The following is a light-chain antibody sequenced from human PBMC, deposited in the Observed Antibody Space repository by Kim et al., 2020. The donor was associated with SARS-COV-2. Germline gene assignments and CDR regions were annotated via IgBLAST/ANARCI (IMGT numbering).Light chain of an antibody. CDR2: GAS. Sequence: LSPGERASLSCWASQSVRNLLAWYQQKPGQSPRLLIYGASIRATGVPDRFRGSGSETAFTLTISRLDPEDFAVYYCHQYDTSPRTFGQGTKVEIK. V-gene: IGKV3-20*01. CDR1: QSVRNL. J-gene: IGKJ1*01. CDR3: HQYDTSPRT.